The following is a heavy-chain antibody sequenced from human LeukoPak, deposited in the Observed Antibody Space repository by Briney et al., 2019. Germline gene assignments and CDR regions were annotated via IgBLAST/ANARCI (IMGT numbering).Heavy chain of an antibody. Sequence: GGSLRLSCAASGLTLTTYAMTWVRQAPGKGLEWVSAISGDGVTTYYADSVRGRFTVSRDNAKNSLYLQMNSLRAEDTAVYYCARDAGPDYGDYGYFDLWGRGTLVTVSS. CDR2: ISGDGVTT. D-gene: IGHD4-17*01. CDR1: GLTLTTYA. CDR3: ARDAGPDYGDYGYFDL. J-gene: IGHJ2*01. V-gene: IGHV3-23*01.